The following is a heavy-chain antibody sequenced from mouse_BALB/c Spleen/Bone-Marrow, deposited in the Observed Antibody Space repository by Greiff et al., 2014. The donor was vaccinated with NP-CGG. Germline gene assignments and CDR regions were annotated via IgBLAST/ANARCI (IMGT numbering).Heavy chain of an antibody. Sequence: GSELVRPGASVKLSCKASGYTFTSYWMHWVKQRPGQGLEWIGNIYPGSGSTNYDEKFKSKATLTVDTSSSTAYMQLSSLTSEDSAVYYCTRRRGNYYYLDYWGQGTTLTVSS. CDR3: TRRRGNYYYLDY. V-gene: IGHV1S22*01. CDR2: IYPGSGST. D-gene: IGHD2-1*01. J-gene: IGHJ2*01. CDR1: GYTFTSYW.